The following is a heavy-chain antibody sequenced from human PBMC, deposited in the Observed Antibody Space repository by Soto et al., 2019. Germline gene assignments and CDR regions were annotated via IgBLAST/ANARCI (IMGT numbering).Heavy chain of an antibody. Sequence: ASVKVSCKASGYTFTSYGISWVRQAPGQGLEWMGWISAYNGNTNYAQKLQGRVTMTTDTSTRTAYMELRSLRSDDTAVYSCARDFITIFGVVTTYAFDIWGQGTMVTVSS. CDR3: ARDFITIFGVVTTYAFDI. J-gene: IGHJ3*02. CDR1: GYTFTSYG. V-gene: IGHV1-18*01. D-gene: IGHD3-3*01. CDR2: ISAYNGNT.